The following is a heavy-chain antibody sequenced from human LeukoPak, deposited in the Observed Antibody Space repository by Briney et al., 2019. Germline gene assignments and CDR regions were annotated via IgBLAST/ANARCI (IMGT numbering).Heavy chain of an antibody. V-gene: IGHV3-30-3*01. CDR1: GFTFSSYA. Sequence: GSLRLSCAASGFTFSSYAMHWVRQAPGKGLEWVAVISYDGSNKYYADSVKGRFTISRDNAKNSLYLQLNSLRAEDTAVYYCARDIGDYDAYDYGDGWFDPWGQGTLVTVSS. D-gene: IGHD4-17*01. CDR2: ISYDGSNK. CDR3: ARDIGDYDAYDYGDGWFDP. J-gene: IGHJ5*02.